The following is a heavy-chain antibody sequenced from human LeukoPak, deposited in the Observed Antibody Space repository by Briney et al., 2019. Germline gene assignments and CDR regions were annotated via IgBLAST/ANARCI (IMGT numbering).Heavy chain of an antibody. D-gene: IGHD4-23*01. CDR3: ARDGGNDVLDY. CDR2: IYYSGST. V-gene: IGHV4-61*01. CDR1: GGSVSSGSYY. Sequence: SETLSLTCTVSGGSVSSGSYYWSWIRQPPGKGLEWIGYIYYSGSTNYNPSLKSRVTISVDTSKNQFSLKLSSVTAADTAVYYCARDGGNDVLDYWGQGTLVTVSS. J-gene: IGHJ4*02.